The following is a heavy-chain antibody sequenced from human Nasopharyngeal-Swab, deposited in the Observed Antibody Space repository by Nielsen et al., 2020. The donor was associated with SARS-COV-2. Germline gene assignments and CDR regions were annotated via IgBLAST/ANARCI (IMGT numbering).Heavy chain of an antibody. CDR2: INWNGGNR. D-gene: IGHD3-22*01. CDR1: GFGFDDYA. CDR3: AREGLYYYDSSGYYHDAFDI. J-gene: IGHJ3*02. Sequence: GESLKISCAASGFGFDDYAMGWVRQAPGKGLEWVAGINWNGGNRGYADSVKGRFTISRDNAKNSLYLQMNSLRAEDTAVYYCAREGLYYYDSSGYYHDAFDIWGQGTMVTVSS. V-gene: IGHV3-20*04.